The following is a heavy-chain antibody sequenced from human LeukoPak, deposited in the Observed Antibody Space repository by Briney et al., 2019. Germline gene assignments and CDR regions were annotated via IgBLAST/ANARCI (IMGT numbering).Heavy chain of an antibody. V-gene: IGHV4-39*07. CDR1: DDSISIVSYY. CDR3: AREGGY. J-gene: IGHJ4*02. Sequence: SETLSLTCNVSDDSISIVSYYWAWIRQTPGKGLEWIGSIYYYSGSTYYNPSLKSRATISVDTSKRQFSLKLSSVTAADTAVYYCAREGGYWGQGTLVTVSS. CDR2: IYYYSGST.